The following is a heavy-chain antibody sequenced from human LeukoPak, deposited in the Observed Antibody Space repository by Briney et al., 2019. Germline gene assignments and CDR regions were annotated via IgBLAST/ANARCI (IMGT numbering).Heavy chain of an antibody. CDR2: IYTSGST. Sequence: SKTLSLTCTVSGGSISSYYWSWIRQPAGKGLEWIGRIYTSGSTNYNPSLKSRVTMSVDTSKNQFSLKLSSVTAADTAVYYCARQYCSSTSCYGGIWDYWGQGTLVTVSS. J-gene: IGHJ4*02. CDR3: ARQYCSSTSCYGGIWDY. CDR1: GGSISSYY. V-gene: IGHV4-4*07. D-gene: IGHD2-2*01.